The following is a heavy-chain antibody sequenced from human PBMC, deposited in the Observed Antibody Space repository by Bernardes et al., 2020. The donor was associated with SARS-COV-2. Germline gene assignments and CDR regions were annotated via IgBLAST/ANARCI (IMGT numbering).Heavy chain of an antibody. V-gene: IGHV4-31*03. D-gene: IGHD6-19*01. CDR2: IYSSGST. J-gene: IGHJ3*02. CDR3: ARGSGGSGWYGGAFDI. CDR1: CGSSSSGGYY. Sequence: NLSLTITVSCGSSSSGGYYWRLLRQHPGQGLEWLGYIYSSGSTYYNPSLKSRVTISVDTSKNQFSLKMSSVTAADTAVYYCARGSGGSGWYGGAFDIWGQGTMVTVSS.